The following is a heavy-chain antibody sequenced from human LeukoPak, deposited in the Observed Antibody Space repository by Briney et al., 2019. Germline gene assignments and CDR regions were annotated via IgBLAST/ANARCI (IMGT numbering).Heavy chain of an antibody. V-gene: IGHV4-39*01. CDR3: ARQGVGATDC. D-gene: IGHD1-26*01. CDR1: GGSISSSTYY. CDR2: ITYSGST. J-gene: IGHJ4*02. Sequence: PSETLSLTCTVSGGSISSSTYYWAWIRQSPGKGLEWIGSITYSGSTYYNPSLESRVTISVDTSKSQFSLRLISVTAVDTAVYYCARQGVGATDCWGQGTLVTVSS.